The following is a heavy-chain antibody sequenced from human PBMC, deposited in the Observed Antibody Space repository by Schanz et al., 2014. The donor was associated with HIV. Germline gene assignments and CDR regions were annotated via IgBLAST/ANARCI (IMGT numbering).Heavy chain of an antibody. J-gene: IGHJ4*02. D-gene: IGHD3-22*01. CDR3: ARDNDPYYYDSSGYYDRLFDY. V-gene: IGHV4-34*01. CDR2: INHNENT. CDR1: GGSFSGHY. Sequence: QVQLQQWGAGLLKPSETLSLTCGVYGGSFSGHYWSWIRQPPGKGLEWIGQINHNENTNYNPSLKSRVTISLDTSKNQFSLKLISVTAADTAVYYCARDNDPYYYDSSGYYDRLFDYWGQGTLVTVSS.